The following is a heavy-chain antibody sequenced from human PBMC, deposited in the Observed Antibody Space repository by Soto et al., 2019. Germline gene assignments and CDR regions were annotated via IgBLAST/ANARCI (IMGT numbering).Heavy chain of an antibody. V-gene: IGHV4-31*03. D-gene: IGHD3-10*01. CDR1: GGSISSGGYY. CDR3: AREPHYYGSGSYVAARWFDP. J-gene: IGHJ5*02. CDR2: IYYSGST. Sequence: SETLSLTCTVSGGSISSGGYYWSWIRQHPGKGQEWIGYIYYSGSTYYNPSLKSRVTISVDTSKNQFSLKLSSVTAADTAVYYCAREPHYYGSGSYVAARWFDPWGQVTLVTVS.